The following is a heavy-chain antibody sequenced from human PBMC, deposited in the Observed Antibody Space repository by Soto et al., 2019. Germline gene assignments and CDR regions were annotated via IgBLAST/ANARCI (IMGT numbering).Heavy chain of an antibody. Sequence: SQTLSLTCAISGDSVSSNSAAWNWIRQSPSRGLEWLGRTYYRSKWYNDYAVSVKSRITINPDTSKNQFSLQLNSVTPEDTAVYYCASARYRDYDYVWGSYRPNWFDPWGQGTLVTVSS. CDR3: ASARYRDYDYVWGSYRPNWFDP. D-gene: IGHD3-16*02. V-gene: IGHV6-1*01. CDR2: TYYRSKWYN. CDR1: GDSVSSNSAA. J-gene: IGHJ5*02.